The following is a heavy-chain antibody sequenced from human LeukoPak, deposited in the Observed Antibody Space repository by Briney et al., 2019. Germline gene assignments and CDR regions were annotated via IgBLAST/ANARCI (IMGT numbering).Heavy chain of an antibody. J-gene: IGHJ4*02. V-gene: IGHV1-69*05. D-gene: IGHD6-19*01. CDR1: LGTFRSYS. Sequence: NVSHQASLGTFRSYSISWVQQAPAQGLEWMGGVIPIFGTPNYAQKFQGRITITTNESTRTAYMERSSLSSQNTAVYYGATQGRYSSGRHGYIDYWGEGNLVTVSS. CDR2: VIPIFGTP. CDR3: ATQGRYSSGRHGYIDY.